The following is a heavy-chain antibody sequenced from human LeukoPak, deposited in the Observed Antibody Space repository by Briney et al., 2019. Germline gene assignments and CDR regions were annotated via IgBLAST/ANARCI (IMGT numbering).Heavy chain of an antibody. D-gene: IGHD3-3*01. V-gene: IGHV4-34*01. CDR1: GGSFSGYY. CDR3: ARGRDSDFWCGFYSNNWFDP. Sequence: SETLSLTCGVYGGSFSGYYWSWIRQPPGKGLEWIGEVNHSGSTNYNPSLRSRVTISVDTSKNQFSLRLSSVTAADTAVYYCARGRDSDFWCGFYSNNWFDPWGQGSLVTVSS. J-gene: IGHJ5*02. CDR2: VNHSGST.